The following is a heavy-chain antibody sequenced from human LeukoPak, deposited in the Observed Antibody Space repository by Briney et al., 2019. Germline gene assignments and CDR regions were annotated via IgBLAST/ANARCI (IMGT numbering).Heavy chain of an antibody. CDR1: GFTFGSFA. CDR3: GKTTAGYSSGQKPAWPVDY. V-gene: IGHV3-23*01. Sequence: GWSLRLSCEASGFTFGSFAMYWVRQAPGKGLDWIAGIFGSGGSPHYADSVKGRFTISRDNSKNTVYLQINSLRAEDTAVYYCGKTTAGYSSGQKPAWPVDYWGQGTLVTVSS. CDR2: IFGSGGSP. D-gene: IGHD5-18*01. J-gene: IGHJ4*02.